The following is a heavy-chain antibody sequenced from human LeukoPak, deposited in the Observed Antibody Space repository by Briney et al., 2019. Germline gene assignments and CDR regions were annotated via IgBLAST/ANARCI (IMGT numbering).Heavy chain of an antibody. CDR1: GGTFSSYA. D-gene: IGHD2-15*01. CDR3: ARLCSGGSCYPEYFQH. CDR2: IIPILGIA. V-gene: IGHV1-69*04. J-gene: IGHJ1*01. Sequence: GASVKVSCKASGGTFSSYAISWVRQAPGQGLEWMGRIIPILGIANYAQKFQGRVTITADKSTSTAYMELSSLRSEDTAVYYCARLCSGGSCYPEYFQHWGQGTLVTVSS.